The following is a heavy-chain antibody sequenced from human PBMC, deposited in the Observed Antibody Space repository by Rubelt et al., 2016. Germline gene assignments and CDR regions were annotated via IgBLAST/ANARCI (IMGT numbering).Heavy chain of an antibody. J-gene: IGHJ6*02. V-gene: IGHV3-74*01. CDR2: INGVGSGT. CDR1: GFTFSSYW. CDR3: ARANYYGMDV. Sequence: EVQLVESGGGLVQPGGSLRLSCAASGFTFSSYWMHWVRQAPGKGLIWVSHINGVGSGTRNADSVKGRCTITRDNAKNTLYLQMNRLVAEDTAVYYCARANYYGMDVWGQGTTVTVSS.